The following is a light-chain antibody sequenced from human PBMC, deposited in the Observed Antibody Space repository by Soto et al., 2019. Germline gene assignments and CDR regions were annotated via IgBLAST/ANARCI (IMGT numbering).Light chain of an antibody. CDR3: ATWDYSLTGED. CDR1: SSNIGNNY. Sequence: QSVLTQPPSVSAAPGQKVTISCSGSSSNIGNNYVSWYQQLPGTAPKLLIYDNNKRPSGIPDRFSGSKSGTSGTLDITGLQTGDEADYYCATWDYSLTGEDFGRGTKLTVL. V-gene: IGLV1-51*01. J-gene: IGLJ2*01. CDR2: DNN.